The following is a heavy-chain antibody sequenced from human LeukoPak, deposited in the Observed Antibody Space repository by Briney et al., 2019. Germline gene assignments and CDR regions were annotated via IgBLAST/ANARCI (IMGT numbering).Heavy chain of an antibody. CDR3: ARVRGITIFGVVIPLGYYYMDV. V-gene: IGHV4-39*07. Sequence: SETLSLTCSVFGGSISSSSYYWGWIRQPPGTGLEGIGSIYHSGSTYYNPSLKSRVTISVDTSKNQFSLKLSSVTAADTAVYYCARVRGITIFGVVIPLGYYYMDVWGKGTTVTVSS. D-gene: IGHD3-3*01. CDR2: IYHSGST. CDR1: GGSISSSSYY. J-gene: IGHJ6*03.